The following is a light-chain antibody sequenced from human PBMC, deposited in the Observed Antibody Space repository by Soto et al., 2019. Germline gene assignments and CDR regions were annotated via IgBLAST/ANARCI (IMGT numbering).Light chain of an antibody. V-gene: IGKV3-11*01. CDR2: DAS. CDR1: QSVSSY. Sequence: EIVLTQSPATLCLSPGERATLSCRASQSVSSYVAWYQQKPGQAPRLLVYDASNRATGIPARFSGSGSGTDFTLTISSLEPEDFAVYYCQQRSNWPPSITFGQGTRLEIK. J-gene: IGKJ5*01. CDR3: QQRSNWPPSIT.